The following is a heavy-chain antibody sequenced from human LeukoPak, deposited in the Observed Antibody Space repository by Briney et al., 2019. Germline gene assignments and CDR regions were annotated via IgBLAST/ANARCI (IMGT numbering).Heavy chain of an antibody. D-gene: IGHD2-2*02. CDR3: ARDIVVVPAAIPTQRDSDAFDI. J-gene: IGHJ3*02. V-gene: IGHV4-59*01. CDR2: IYYSGST. CDR1: GGSISSYY. Sequence: SETLSLTCTVSGGSISSYYWSWIRQPPGKALEWIGYIYYSGSTNYNPSLKSRVTISVDTSKNQFSLKLSSVTAADTAVYYCARDIVVVPAAIPTQRDSDAFDIWGQGTMVTVSS.